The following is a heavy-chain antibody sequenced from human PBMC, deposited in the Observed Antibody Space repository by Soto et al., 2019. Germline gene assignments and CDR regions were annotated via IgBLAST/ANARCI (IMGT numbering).Heavy chain of an antibody. D-gene: IGHD1-26*01. Sequence: GGSLRLSCAASGFNFRSYWMNWVRRAPGKGLEWLANIREDGRDMYYVDSVKGRFTVSRDNAKNSLYLDMNSPRAEDTAVYYCARGTPTPGTDYWGQGTLVTVSS. J-gene: IGHJ4*01. CDR2: IREDGRDM. CDR1: GFNFRSYW. V-gene: IGHV3-7*03. CDR3: ARGTPTPGTDY.